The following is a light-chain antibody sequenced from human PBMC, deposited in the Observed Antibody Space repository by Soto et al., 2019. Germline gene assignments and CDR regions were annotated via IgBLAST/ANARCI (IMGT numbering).Light chain of an antibody. V-gene: IGLV1-40*01. CDR3: QSYDRIPIVV. Sequence: SVLTQPPSVSGAPGQRVTISCTGSSSNIGAGYDVHWYQQLPGTAPKLLIYGNSNRPSGVPDRFSGSKSGTSASLAITGLQAEYVADSYCQSYDRIPIVVFLGGSMATVL. J-gene: IGLJ2*01. CDR2: GNS. CDR1: SSNIGAGYD.